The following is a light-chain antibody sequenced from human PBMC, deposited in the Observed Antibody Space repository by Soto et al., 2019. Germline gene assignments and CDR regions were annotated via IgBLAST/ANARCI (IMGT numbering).Light chain of an antibody. Sequence: EIVLTQSPATLSLSPGERATLSCRASQSVSGTYLAWYQQKPGQAPRLLIYGASSRATGIPDRFSGSGSGTDFTLTISSLQSEDFAVYYCQQYNNWPRTFGQGTKVDIK. CDR2: GAS. CDR1: QSVSGTY. V-gene: IGKV3-20*01. CDR3: QQYNNWPRT. J-gene: IGKJ1*01.